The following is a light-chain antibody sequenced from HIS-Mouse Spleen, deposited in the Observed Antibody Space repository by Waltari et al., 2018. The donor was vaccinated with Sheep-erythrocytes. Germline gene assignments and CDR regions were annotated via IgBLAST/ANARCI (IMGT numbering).Light chain of an antibody. CDR3: CSYAGGYTWV. CDR2: DVS. V-gene: IGLV2-11*01. J-gene: IGLJ3*02. Sequence: QSALTQPRSVSGSPGQSVTISCTGTSSDVGGYNVVPWYQQHPGKAPKLMIYDVSKRPSGVPDRFSGSKSGNTASLTISGLQAEDEADYYCCSYAGGYTWVFGGGTKLTVL. CDR1: SSDVGGYNV.